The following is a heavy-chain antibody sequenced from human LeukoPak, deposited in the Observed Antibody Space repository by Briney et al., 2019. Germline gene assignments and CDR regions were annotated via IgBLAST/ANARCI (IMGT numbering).Heavy chain of an antibody. D-gene: IGHD3-10*01. CDR1: GYTFTSYY. V-gene: IGHV1-46*01. CDR2: INPSGGTT. Sequence: GASVKVSCKASGYTFTSYYIHWVRQAPGQGLEWMGIINPSGGTTSYAQKFQGRVTMTRDTSTSTVYMELSSLRSEDTAVYYCAREPTLGSPSTDDAFDIWGQGTMVTVSS. J-gene: IGHJ3*02. CDR3: AREPTLGSPSTDDAFDI.